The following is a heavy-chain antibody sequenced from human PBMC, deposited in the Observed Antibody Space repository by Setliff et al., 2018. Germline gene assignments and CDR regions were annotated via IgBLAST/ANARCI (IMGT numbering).Heavy chain of an antibody. V-gene: IGHV4-39*02. CDR3: ARMAVRVASRPSRPLDYYYYMDF. CDR2: INYRGNT. J-gene: IGHJ6*03. Sequence: SETLSLTCTVSGGPISSSNYYWGWIRQPPGKGLEWIGSINYRGNTHDNPSLRSRVTMSVDTSKSHFSLRLSSLTAADTAVYYCARMAVRVASRPSRPLDYYYYMDFWGKGATVTVS. CDR1: GGPISSSNYY. D-gene: IGHD6-6*01.